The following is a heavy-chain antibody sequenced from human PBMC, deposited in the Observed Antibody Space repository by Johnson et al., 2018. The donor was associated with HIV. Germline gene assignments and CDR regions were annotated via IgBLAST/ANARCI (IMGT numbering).Heavy chain of an antibody. Sequence: VLLVESGGGLVQPGGSLRLSCAVSGFSVSSNYMSWVRQAPGKGLEWVSIIYAGGNIYYAHSVKGRFTISRDNSKNTLYLQMYSLRVEDTALYYCAKDQRSSGLNDQTDAFDIWGQGTMVTVSS. CDR2: IYAGGNI. V-gene: IGHV3-66*02. D-gene: IGHD6-19*01. CDR1: GFSVSSNY. J-gene: IGHJ3*02. CDR3: AKDQRSSGLNDQTDAFDI.